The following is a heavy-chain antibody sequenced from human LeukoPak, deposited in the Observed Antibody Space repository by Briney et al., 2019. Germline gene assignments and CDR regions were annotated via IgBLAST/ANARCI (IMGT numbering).Heavy chain of an antibody. CDR1: GFTFSSYS. Sequence: GGSLRLSCAASGFTFSSYSMNWVRQAPGKGLEWVSSISSSSSYIYYADSVKGRFTISRDNAKNSLYLQMNSQRAEDTAVYYCARAPGYDSSGYYYYWGQGTLVTVSS. J-gene: IGHJ4*02. D-gene: IGHD3-22*01. CDR3: ARAPGYDSSGYYYY. V-gene: IGHV3-21*01. CDR2: ISSSSSYI.